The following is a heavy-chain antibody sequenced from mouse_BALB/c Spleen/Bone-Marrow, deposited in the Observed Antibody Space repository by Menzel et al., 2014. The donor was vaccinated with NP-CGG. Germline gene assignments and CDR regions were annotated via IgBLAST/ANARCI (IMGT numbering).Heavy chain of an antibody. Sequence: DVQLQESGPGLVKPSQSLSLTCTVTGYSITSDYAWNWIRQFPGNKLEWMGYITYSDNTNYNPSLKSRISITRDASKNQCYLQLNTLTTEDTATYYCARSTMRGAMDYWGQGTSVTVSS. CDR2: ITYSDNT. CDR3: ARSTMRGAMDY. D-gene: IGHD2-4*01. CDR1: GYSITSDYA. V-gene: IGHV3-2*02. J-gene: IGHJ4*01.